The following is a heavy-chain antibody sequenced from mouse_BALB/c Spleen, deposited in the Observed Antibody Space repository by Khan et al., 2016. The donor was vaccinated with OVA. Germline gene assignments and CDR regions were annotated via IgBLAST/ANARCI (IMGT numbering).Heavy chain of an antibody. V-gene: IGHV5-6*02. CDR3: TRLADYYDSEGFAY. CDR1: GFTFSTYG. D-gene: IGHD1-1*01. Sequence: DVMLVESGGDLVKPGGSLKLSCAASGFTFSTYGMSWVRQAPDKRLEWVATVSTGGSYTYYPDSVKGRFTISRDNAKNTLYLQMSGLRSEDTAMFYCTRLADYYDSEGFAYWGQGTLVTVSA. CDR2: VSTGGSYT. J-gene: IGHJ3*01.